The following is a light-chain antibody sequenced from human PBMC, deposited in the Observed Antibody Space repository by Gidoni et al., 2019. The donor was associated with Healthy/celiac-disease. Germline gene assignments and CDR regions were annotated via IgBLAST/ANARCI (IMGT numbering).Light chain of an antibody. CDR3: QQYYSTLT. CDR2: WAS. V-gene: IGKV4-1*01. J-gene: IGKJ4*01. Sequence: DIVMTQSPDSLAVSLGERATIHCKSSQSVLYSSNNKNYLAWYQQKPGQPPKLLIYWASTRESGVPDRFCGSGSGTDFTLTISSLQAEDVAVYYCQQYYSTLTCGGGTKVEIK. CDR1: QSVLYSSNNKNY.